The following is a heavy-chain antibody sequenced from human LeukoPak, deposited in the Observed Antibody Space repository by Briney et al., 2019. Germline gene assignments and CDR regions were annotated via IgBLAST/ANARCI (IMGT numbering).Heavy chain of an antibody. CDR2: IGTAGDT. Sequence: PGGSLRLSCAASGFTFSSYDMHWVRQATGKGLEWVSAIGTAGDTYYPGSVKGRFTISRENAKNSLYLQMNSLRPEDSALYYCARDKGIQLWVSFHSWGQGTLVTVSS. CDR1: GFTFSSYD. D-gene: IGHD5-18*01. CDR3: ARDKGIQLWVSFHS. V-gene: IGHV3-13*01. J-gene: IGHJ4*02.